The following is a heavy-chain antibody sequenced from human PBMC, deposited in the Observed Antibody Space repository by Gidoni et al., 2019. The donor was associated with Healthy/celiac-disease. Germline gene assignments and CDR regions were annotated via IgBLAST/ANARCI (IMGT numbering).Heavy chain of an antibody. CDR2: IYYSGST. D-gene: IGHD3-10*01. J-gene: IGHJ1*01. V-gene: IGHV4-31*03. Sequence: QVQLQESGPGLVKPSQTLSLTCTVSGGSISSGGYYWSWIRQHPGKGLEWIGYIYYSGSTYYDPSLKSRVTISVDTSKNQFSLKLSSVTAADTALYYCARVYYGSGSYYKAEYFQHWGQGTLVTVSS. CDR3: ARVYYGSGSYYKAEYFQH. CDR1: GGSISSGGYY.